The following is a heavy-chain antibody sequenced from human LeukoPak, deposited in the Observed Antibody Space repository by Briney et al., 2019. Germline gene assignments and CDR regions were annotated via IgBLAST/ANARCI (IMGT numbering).Heavy chain of an antibody. V-gene: IGHV3-23*01. CDR1: GFTFSSYA. CDR3: AKAGGSSRNYYYYYYMDV. Sequence: GGSLRLSCAASGFTFSSYAMSWVRQAPGKGLEWVSAISGSGGSTYYADSVKGRFTISRDNSKNTLYLQMNSLRAEDTAVYYCAKAGGSSRNYYYYYYMDVWGKGTTVTVSS. D-gene: IGHD6-13*01. CDR2: ISGSGGST. J-gene: IGHJ6*03.